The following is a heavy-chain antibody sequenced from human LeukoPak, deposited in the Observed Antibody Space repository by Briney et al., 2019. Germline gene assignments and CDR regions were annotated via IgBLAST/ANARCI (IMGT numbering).Heavy chain of an antibody. CDR1: GGSISSHY. D-gene: IGHD4-23*01. CDR3: ARVGRTTVVTPRNYFDY. Sequence: SETLSLTCTVSGGSISSHYWSWIRQPPGKGLEWIGYIYYSGSTNYNPSLKSRVTISVDTSKNQFSLKLSSVTTAVTAVYYCARVGRTTVVTPRNYFDYWGQGTLVTVSS. CDR2: IYYSGST. J-gene: IGHJ4*02. V-gene: IGHV4-59*11.